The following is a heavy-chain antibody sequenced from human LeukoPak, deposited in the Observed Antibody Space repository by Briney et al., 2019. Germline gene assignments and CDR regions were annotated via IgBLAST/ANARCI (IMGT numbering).Heavy chain of an antibody. Sequence: GASVKVSCKASGYTFTSYGISWVRQAPGQGLEWMGWISAYNGNTNYAQKLQGRVTVTTDTSTSTAYMELRSLRSDDTAVYYCARALISSTSCEQIDYWGQGTLVTVSS. J-gene: IGHJ4*02. CDR1: GYTFTSYG. CDR3: ARALISSTSCEQIDY. V-gene: IGHV1-18*01. D-gene: IGHD2-2*01. CDR2: ISAYNGNT.